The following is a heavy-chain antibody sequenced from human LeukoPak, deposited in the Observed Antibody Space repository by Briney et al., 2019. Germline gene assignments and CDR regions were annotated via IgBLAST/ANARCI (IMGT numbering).Heavy chain of an antibody. J-gene: IGHJ4*02. D-gene: IGHD3-10*01. CDR3: ATHSYYYGSGSYPHYLDY. V-gene: IGHV3-20*04. Sequence: PWGALRLSCAASGFSFEDNGMSWVRQAPGKGLEWVSGINWNGETTGYVDSVKGRFTISRDNAKNSLYLQMNSLRAEDTALYYCATHSYYYGSGSYPHYLDYLGQGTLVTVSS. CDR1: GFSFEDNG. CDR2: INWNGETT.